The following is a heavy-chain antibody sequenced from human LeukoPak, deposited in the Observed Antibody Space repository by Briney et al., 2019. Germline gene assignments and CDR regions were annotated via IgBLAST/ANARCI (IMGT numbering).Heavy chain of an antibody. D-gene: IGHD5-24*01. V-gene: IGHV1-69*04. Sequence: SVKVSCKASGGTFSNYAISWVRQAPGQGLEWMGRIIPILGIANYAQKFQGRVTITADKSTSTAYMELSSLRSEDTAVYYCAIDGYSVLFDYWGQGTLVTVSS. CDR1: GGTFSNYA. J-gene: IGHJ4*02. CDR3: AIDGYSVLFDY. CDR2: IIPILGIA.